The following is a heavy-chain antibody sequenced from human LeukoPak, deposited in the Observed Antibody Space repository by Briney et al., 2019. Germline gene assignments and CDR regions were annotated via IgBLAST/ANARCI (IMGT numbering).Heavy chain of an antibody. CDR1: GCTFSNYA. Sequence: GGSLRLSCAASGCTFSNYAMIWVRQAPGKGLEWVSAISGSGDNTYYADSVKGRFTVSRDNSKNTLYVQMKSLRAEDTAVYYCAKDFVVVPGNVNYFDYWGQGTLVTVSS. CDR2: ISGSGDNT. V-gene: IGHV3-23*01. CDR3: AKDFVVVPGNVNYFDY. J-gene: IGHJ4*02. D-gene: IGHD2-21*02.